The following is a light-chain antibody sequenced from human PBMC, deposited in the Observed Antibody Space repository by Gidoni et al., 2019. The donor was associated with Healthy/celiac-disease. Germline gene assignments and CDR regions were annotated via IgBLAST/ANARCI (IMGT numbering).Light chain of an antibody. J-gene: IGLJ1*01. V-gene: IGLV2-14*03. CDR1: SSDVGGYNY. CDR2: DVS. Sequence: QSALTQPASVSGSPGQSITISCTGTSSDVGGYNYVAWYQQHPGKSPKLMIYDVSNRPSGVSNRFPGSKSGNTASLTISGLHAEDEADDYCSSYTSSSTPYVFGTGTKVTVL. CDR3: SSYTSSSTPYV.